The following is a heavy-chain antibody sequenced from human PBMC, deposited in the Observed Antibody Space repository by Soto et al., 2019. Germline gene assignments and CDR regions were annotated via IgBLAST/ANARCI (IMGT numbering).Heavy chain of an antibody. J-gene: IGHJ4*02. D-gene: IGHD3-3*01. CDR2: ISAYNGNT. CDR3: ARGPLDFWSGSNYYFDY. Sequence: GASVKVSCKASGYTFTSYGISWVRQAPGQGLEWMGWISAYNGNTNYAQKLQGRVTMTTDTSTSTAYMEVRSLRSDDTAVYYCARGPLDFWSGSNYYFDYWGQGTLVTVSS. V-gene: IGHV1-18*04. CDR1: GYTFTSYG.